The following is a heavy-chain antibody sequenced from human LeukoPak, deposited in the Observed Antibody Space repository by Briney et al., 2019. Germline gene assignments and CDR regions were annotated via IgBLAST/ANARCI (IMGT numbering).Heavy chain of an antibody. V-gene: IGHV4-4*07. D-gene: IGHD3-22*01. CDR2: IYTSGST. J-gene: IGHJ4*02. CDR1: GGSISSYY. CDR3: ARRPYYYDSSGYRDY. Sequence: SETLSLTCTVSGGSISSYYWSWIRQPAGKGLEWIGRIYTSGSTYYNPSLKSRVTISVDTSKNQFSLKLSSVTAADTAVYYCARRPYYYDSSGYRDYWGQGTLVTVSS.